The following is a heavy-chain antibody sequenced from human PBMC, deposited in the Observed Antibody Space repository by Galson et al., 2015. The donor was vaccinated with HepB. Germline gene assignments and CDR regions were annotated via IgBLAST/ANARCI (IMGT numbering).Heavy chain of an antibody. D-gene: IGHD5-24*01. J-gene: IGHJ4*02. V-gene: IGHV3-23*01. CDR3: ATAAGYKCDSYFCDY. CDR1: GFAFSTYA. Sequence: SLRLSCAASGFAFSTYAMNWVRQAPGKGLEWVSTISGSGYSAYYADSVKGRFTISRHNSKNTVYLQMNGLRVGDTAVDYCATAAGYKCDSYFCDYGGQASLVTVPP. CDR2: ISGSGYSA.